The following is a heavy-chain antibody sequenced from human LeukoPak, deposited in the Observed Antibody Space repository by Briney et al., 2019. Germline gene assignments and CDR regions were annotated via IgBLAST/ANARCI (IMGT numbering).Heavy chain of an antibody. CDR3: AIVITTFPDFDY. Sequence: GGSLRLSCAASGFTFSSYAMSWVRRAPGKGLEWVSAISGSGGSTYYADSVKGRFTISRDNSKNTLYLQMNSLRAEDTAVYYCAIVITTFPDFDYWGQGTLVTVSS. D-gene: IGHD3-22*01. CDR1: GFTFSSYA. V-gene: IGHV3-23*01. J-gene: IGHJ4*02. CDR2: ISGSGGST.